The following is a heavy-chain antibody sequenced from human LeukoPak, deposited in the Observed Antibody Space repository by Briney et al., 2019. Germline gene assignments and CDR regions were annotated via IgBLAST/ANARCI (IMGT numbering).Heavy chain of an antibody. CDR3: ARRFTVAGTGGYSDY. CDR2: IYYSGST. J-gene: IGHJ4*02. Sequence: SETLSLTCTVSGGSISSYYWSWIRQPPGKGLEWIGYIYYSGSTNYNPSLKSRVTISVDTSKNQFSLKLSSVTAADTAVYYCARRFTVAGTGGYSDYWGQGTLVTVSS. CDR1: GGSISSYY. D-gene: IGHD6-19*01. V-gene: IGHV4-59*08.